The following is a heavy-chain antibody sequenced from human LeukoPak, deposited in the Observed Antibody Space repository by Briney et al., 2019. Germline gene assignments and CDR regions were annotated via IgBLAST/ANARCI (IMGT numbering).Heavy chain of an antibody. Sequence: ASVKVSCKASGYTFTSYGISWVRQAPGQGLEWMGWISAYNGNTNYAQKLQGRVTMTTDTSTSTANMELRSLRSDDTAVYYCARDRCTNGVCYNDYWGQGTLVTVSS. CDR2: ISAYNGNT. J-gene: IGHJ4*02. CDR1: GYTFTSYG. CDR3: ARDRCTNGVCYNDY. V-gene: IGHV1-18*01. D-gene: IGHD2-8*01.